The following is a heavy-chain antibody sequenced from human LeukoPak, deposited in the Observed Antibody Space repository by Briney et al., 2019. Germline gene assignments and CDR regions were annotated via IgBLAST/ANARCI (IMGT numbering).Heavy chain of an antibody. CDR2: ISYDGSNK. Sequence: GGSLRLSCAASGFTFSSYGMHWVRQAPGKGLEWVAVISYDGSNKYYADSVKGRFTISRDNSKNTLYLQMNSLRAEDTAVYYCAKDHRKSGGWLQFGALPYWGQGTLVTVSS. CDR3: AKDHRKSGGWLQFGALPY. J-gene: IGHJ4*02. D-gene: IGHD5-24*01. V-gene: IGHV3-30*18. CDR1: GFTFSSYG.